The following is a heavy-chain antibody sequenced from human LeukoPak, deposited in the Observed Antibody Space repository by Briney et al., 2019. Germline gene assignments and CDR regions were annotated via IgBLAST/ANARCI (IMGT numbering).Heavy chain of an antibody. CDR3: ARGFWVVVVPAALDY. CDR1: GYSENFYG. V-gene: IGHV1-2*02. J-gene: IGHJ4*02. Sequence: ASVKVSCKTSGYSENFYGITWVRQAPGQGLEWMGWINPNSGGTNYAQKFQGRVTMTRDTSITTAYMELSRLRSDDTAVYYCARGFWVVVVPAALDYWGQGTLVTVSS. D-gene: IGHD2-2*01. CDR2: INPNSGGT.